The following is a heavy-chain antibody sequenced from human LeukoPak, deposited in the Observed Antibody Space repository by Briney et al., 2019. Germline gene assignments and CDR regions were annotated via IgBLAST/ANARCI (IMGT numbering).Heavy chain of an antibody. D-gene: IGHD6-19*01. CDR3: AKAPMIAVAGTFGFKNRNYYYYGMDV. J-gene: IGHJ6*02. CDR1: GFTFSRYA. CDR2: LGVSVSGSGGST. Sequence: GGSLRLSCAASGFTFSRYAMSWVRQAPGKGLEWVSALGVSVSGSGGSTYYADSVKGRFTISRDNSKNKMYLQMNSRRAGDTAVSFCAKAPMIAVAGTFGFKNRNYYYYGMDVWGQGTTVTVSS. V-gene: IGHV3-23*01.